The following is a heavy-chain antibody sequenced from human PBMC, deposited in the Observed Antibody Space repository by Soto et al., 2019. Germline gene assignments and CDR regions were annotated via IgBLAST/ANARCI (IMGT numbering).Heavy chain of an antibody. Sequence: ASVKVSCKASGYTFTSYDINWVRQATGQGLEWMGWINPNSGGTNYAQKFQGWVTMTRDTSISTAYMELSRLRSDDTAVYYCARTGTTAYYYGMDVWGQGTTVTVSS. V-gene: IGHV1-2*04. CDR3: ARTGTTAYYYGMDV. CDR1: GYTFTSYD. D-gene: IGHD1-1*01. CDR2: INPNSGGT. J-gene: IGHJ6*02.